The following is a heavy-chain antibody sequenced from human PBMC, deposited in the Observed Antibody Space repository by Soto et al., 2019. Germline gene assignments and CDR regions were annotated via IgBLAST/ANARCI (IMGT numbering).Heavy chain of an antibody. J-gene: IGHJ6*02. CDR2: INHSGST. V-gene: IGHV4-34*01. CDR1: GGSFSGYY. D-gene: IGHD2-15*01. CDR3: ARHLTYCSAGSCYSDFPYYGMDV. Sequence: PSETPSLTCAVYGGSFSGYYWSWIRQPPGKGLEWIGEINHSGSTNYNPSLKSRVTISVDTSKNQFSLKLSSVTAADTAVYYCARHLTYCSAGSCYSDFPYYGMDVWGQGTTVTVSS.